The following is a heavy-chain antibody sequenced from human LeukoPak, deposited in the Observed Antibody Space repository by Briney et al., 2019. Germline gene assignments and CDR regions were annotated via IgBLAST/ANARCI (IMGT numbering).Heavy chain of an antibody. J-gene: IGHJ4*02. Sequence: GGSLRLSCAASGFTFSSYTMNWVRQAPGKGLEWVSYISSSSTTIHYADSVKGRFTLSRDNAKNSLYLQMNSLRAEDTAVYYCARLSVTAAAAFDYWGQGTLVTVSS. CDR2: ISSSSTTI. CDR3: ARLSVTAAAAFDY. CDR1: GFTFSSYT. V-gene: IGHV3-48*01. D-gene: IGHD6-13*01.